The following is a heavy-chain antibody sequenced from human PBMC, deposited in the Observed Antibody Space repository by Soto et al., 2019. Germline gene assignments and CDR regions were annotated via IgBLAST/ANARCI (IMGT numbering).Heavy chain of an antibody. CDR2: IFPGDSDT. Sequence: GESLKISCKAIGYTFTNYWIGWVRQTPGKGLEWMGIIFPGDSDTRYNPSFEGQVTVSADESISTADLQWNTLKASDTAMYYWVRPNFGALTHFDFWGQGTLVTVSS. CDR3: VRPNFGALTHFDF. CDR1: GYTFTNYW. V-gene: IGHV5-51*01. J-gene: IGHJ4*02. D-gene: IGHD3-16*01.